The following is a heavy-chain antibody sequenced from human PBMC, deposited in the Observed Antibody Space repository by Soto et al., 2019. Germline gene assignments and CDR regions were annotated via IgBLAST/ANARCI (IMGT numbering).Heavy chain of an antibody. D-gene: IGHD4-17*01. CDR1: GGTFSTFG. CDR3: AKSAPMDAGDKYYYDF. V-gene: IGHV1-69*13. Sequence: ASVKVSCKASGGTFSTFGISWVRQAPGQGLEWMGGIIPFFGTARYSQKFEDRITITADESTNTVYMDLRSLTSEDTVIYYCAKSAPMDAGDKYYYDFWGQGALVTVSS. CDR2: IIPFFGTA. J-gene: IGHJ4*02.